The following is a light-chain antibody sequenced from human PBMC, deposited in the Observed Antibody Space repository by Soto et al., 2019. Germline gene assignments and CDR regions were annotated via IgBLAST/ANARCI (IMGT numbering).Light chain of an antibody. Sequence: QSAVTQPPSVSGTPGQRVTIFCSGRRSNIGSNLVYWYQQLPGTAPKLLIFSNDQRPSGVHDRFSGSRSGTSASLAISGLRSEDEGDYYCAAWDDSLSGVVFGGGTKLAVL. CDR3: AAWDDSLSGVV. CDR1: RSNIGSNL. J-gene: IGLJ2*01. CDR2: SND. V-gene: IGLV1-47*02.